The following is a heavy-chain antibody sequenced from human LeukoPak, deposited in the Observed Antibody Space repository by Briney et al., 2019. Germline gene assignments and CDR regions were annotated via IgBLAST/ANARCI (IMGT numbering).Heavy chain of an antibody. V-gene: IGHV4-38-2*02. CDR2: IYHSGST. CDR3: ARVSTVAAYYFDY. D-gene: IGHD6-19*01. J-gene: IGHJ4*02. CDR1: GYSISSGYY. Sequence: SETLSLTCTVSGYSISSGYYWGWIRQPPGKGLEWIGSIYHSGSTYYNPSLKSRVTISVDTSKNQFSLKLSSVTAADTAVYYCARVSTVAAYYFDYWGQGTVVTVSS.